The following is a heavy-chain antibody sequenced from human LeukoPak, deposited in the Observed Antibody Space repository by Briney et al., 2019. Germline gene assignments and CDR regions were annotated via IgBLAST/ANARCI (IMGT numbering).Heavy chain of an antibody. CDR1: GFTVTNNY. Sequence: GGSLRLSCAASGFTVTNNYMSWVRQAPGKGLEWVSVIYSGGSTHYADSVKGRFTISRDNSKNTLYLQMNSLRAEDTAVYYCARGGSYLSAFDIWGQGTMVTVSS. CDR2: IYSGGST. CDR3: ARGGSYLSAFDI. J-gene: IGHJ3*02. V-gene: IGHV3-66*01. D-gene: IGHD1-26*01.